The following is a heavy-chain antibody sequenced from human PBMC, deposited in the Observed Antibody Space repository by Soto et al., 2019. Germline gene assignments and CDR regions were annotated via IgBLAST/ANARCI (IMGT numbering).Heavy chain of an antibody. J-gene: IGHJ4*02. CDR1: GYSFTADS. CDR2: FNPNSGDT. Sequence: ASVNCYVKASGYSFTADSMHWVRQAPGQVLDCIGWFNPNSGDTIYAQKFQGRVTLTRDTSISTAYLELTGLRSVDTAVYYCAREAAGVISLDYWGQATLVIVSS. V-gene: IGHV1-2*02. CDR3: AREAAGVISLDY. D-gene: IGHD3-16*02.